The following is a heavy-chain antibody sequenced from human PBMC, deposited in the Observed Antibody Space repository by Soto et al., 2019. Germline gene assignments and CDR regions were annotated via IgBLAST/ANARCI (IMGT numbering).Heavy chain of an antibody. Sequence: QVQLQESGPGLVKPSETLSLTCTVSVSGGSVSTGVHYWSWIRQPPGKGLEWIGYIYYSGRTNYNHSLKIRVTISVDTSKNQFSLKLTSVTAADTAVYYCARGYYTSWYWFDRWGRDTLVTVSS. CDR1: GGSVSTGVHY. CDR2: IYYSGRT. CDR3: ARGYYTSWYWFDR. V-gene: IGHV4-61*08. J-gene: IGHJ2*01. D-gene: IGHD6-13*01.